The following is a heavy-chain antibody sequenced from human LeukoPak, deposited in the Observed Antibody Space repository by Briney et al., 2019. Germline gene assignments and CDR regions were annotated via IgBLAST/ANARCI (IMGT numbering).Heavy chain of an antibody. CDR1: GDSITSGTYY. J-gene: IGHJ4*02. CDR2: IYYSGST. V-gene: IGHV4-31*02. Sequence: SETLSLTCTVSGDSITSGTYYWSWIRQHPGKGLEWIGYIYYSGSTYYNPSLNSRVSMSVDTSKNQVSLKLTSVTAADTALYYCARRLYGDYDYWGQGTLVTVSS. D-gene: IGHD4-17*01. CDR3: ARRLYGDYDY.